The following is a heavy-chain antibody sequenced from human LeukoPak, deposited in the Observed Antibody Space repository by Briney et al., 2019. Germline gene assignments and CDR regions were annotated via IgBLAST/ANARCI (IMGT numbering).Heavy chain of an antibody. V-gene: IGHV4-34*01. J-gene: IGHJ5*02. CDR1: GGSFSGYY. CDR2: INHSGST. D-gene: IGHD2-15*01. CDR3: ARADIENWFDP. Sequence: SETLSLTCAVYGGSFSGYYWSWIRQPPGKGLEWIGEINHSGSTNYNTSLKSRVTISVDTSNNHFSLKLSSVTAADTAVYYCARADIENWFDPWGQGTLVTVSS.